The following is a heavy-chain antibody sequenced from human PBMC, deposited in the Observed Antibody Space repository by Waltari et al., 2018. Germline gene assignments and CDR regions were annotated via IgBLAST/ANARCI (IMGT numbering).Heavy chain of an antibody. D-gene: IGHD5-12*01. J-gene: IGHJ4*02. Sequence: QVQLVESGGGVVQPGGSLRLSCAASGFTFSSYGMHWVRQAPGKGLEWVAFIRYDGSNKYYADSVKGRFTISRDNSKNTLYLQMNSLRAEDTAVYYCAKSHLRWLHRGDYWGQGTLVTVSS. CDR2: IRYDGSNK. CDR1: GFTFSSYG. V-gene: IGHV3-30*02. CDR3: AKSHLRWLHRGDY.